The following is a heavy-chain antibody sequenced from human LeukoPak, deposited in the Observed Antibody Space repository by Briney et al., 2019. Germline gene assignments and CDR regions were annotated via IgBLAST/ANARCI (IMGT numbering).Heavy chain of an antibody. CDR3: ARGDGEFGSTRHDY. CDR1: GGSISSGGYY. J-gene: IGHJ4*02. V-gene: IGHV4-31*03. Sequence: PSQTLSLTRTVSGGSISSGGYYWSWIRQHPGKGLEWIGYIYYSGSTYYNPSLKSRVTISVDTSKNRFSLKLSSVTAADTAVYYCARGDGEFGSTRHDYWGQGTLVTVSS. D-gene: IGHD2-21*01. CDR2: IYYSGST.